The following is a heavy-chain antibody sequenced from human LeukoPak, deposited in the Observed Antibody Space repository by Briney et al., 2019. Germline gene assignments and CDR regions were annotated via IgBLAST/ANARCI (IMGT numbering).Heavy chain of an antibody. J-gene: IGHJ5*02. CDR1: GYTFSTFG. V-gene: IGHV1-18*01. CDR2: ISAYTGDT. D-gene: IGHD3-10*01. CDR3: ARMNDGIRGPTDL. Sequence: ASVKVSCKASGYTFSTFGITWVRQAPGRGLEYMGWISAYTGDTNSAQEFQGRVTMTTDTSISTAYMHLRSLRSGDTAIYYCARMNDGIRGPTDLWGQGTLVTVSS.